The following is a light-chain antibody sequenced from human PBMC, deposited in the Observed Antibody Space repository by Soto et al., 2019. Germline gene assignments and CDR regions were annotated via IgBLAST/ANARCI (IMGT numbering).Light chain of an antibody. Sequence: QYVLRQPPSVSGAPGQRVTISCTGSSSNIGAGYAVQWYQQLPGTAPKLLIYGDNNRPSGVPDRFSGSRSGTSASLAITGLQAEDEADYYCQSSDSSMREVFGAGTRSPS. J-gene: IGLJ1*01. CDR3: QSSDSSMREV. V-gene: IGLV1-40*01. CDR1: SSNIGAGYA. CDR2: GDN.